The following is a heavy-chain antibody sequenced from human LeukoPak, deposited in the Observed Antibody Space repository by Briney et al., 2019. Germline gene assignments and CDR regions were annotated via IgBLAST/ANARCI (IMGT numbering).Heavy chain of an antibody. Sequence: PSETLSLTCTVSGGSISGYYWTWIRQPPGKGLEWIGEINHFGSTNYNPSLKSRVTISVDTSKNQFSLKLSSETAADTAVYYCARVRLWLGIFDGFDIWGQGTLVTVSS. J-gene: IGHJ3*02. CDR3: ARVRLWLGIFDGFDI. D-gene: IGHD3-10*01. V-gene: IGHV4-34*01. CDR1: GGSISGYY. CDR2: INHFGST.